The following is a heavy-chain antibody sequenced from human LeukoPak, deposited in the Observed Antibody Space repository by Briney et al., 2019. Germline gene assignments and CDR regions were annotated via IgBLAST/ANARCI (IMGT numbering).Heavy chain of an antibody. CDR3: ARHPSKSSAFGY. D-gene: IGHD2-2*01. Sequence: PSETLSLTCTLSGGSISRYYWSWIRQPPGKGLEWIGYIYYTGGTNYNPSLQSRVTISVDTSKNHFSLRLSSVTAADTAVYYCARHPSKSSAFGYWGQGALVTVSS. CDR1: GGSISRYY. CDR2: IYYTGGT. V-gene: IGHV4-59*08. J-gene: IGHJ4*02.